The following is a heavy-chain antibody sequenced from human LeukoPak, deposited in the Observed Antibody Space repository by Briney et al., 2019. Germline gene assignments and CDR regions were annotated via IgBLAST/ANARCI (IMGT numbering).Heavy chain of an antibody. Sequence: PSETLSLTCSVSDDSIRNYYWTWIRQPAGKGLEWIGRIYTTGSTDYNPSLKSRVTMSVDTSKKQFSLKLTSVTAADTAVYYCAKVATDYYYYYMDVWGKGTTVTISS. J-gene: IGHJ6*03. CDR1: DDSIRNYY. CDR2: IYTTGST. V-gene: IGHV4-4*07. CDR3: AKVATDYYYYYMDV.